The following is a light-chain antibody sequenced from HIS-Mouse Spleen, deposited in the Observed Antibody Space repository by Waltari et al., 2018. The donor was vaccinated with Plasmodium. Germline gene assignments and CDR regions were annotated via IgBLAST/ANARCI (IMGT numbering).Light chain of an antibody. CDR3: SSYAGSNNLEV. CDR2: EVS. J-gene: IGLJ2*01. CDR1: SSDVVGYNY. Sequence: QSALTQPPSASGSPGQSVTISCTGPSSDVVGYNYVSWYQQHPGKAPKLMIYEVSKRPSGVPDRFSGSKSGNTAALTVSGLQAEDEADYYCSSYAGSNNLEVFGGGTKLTVL. V-gene: IGLV2-8*01.